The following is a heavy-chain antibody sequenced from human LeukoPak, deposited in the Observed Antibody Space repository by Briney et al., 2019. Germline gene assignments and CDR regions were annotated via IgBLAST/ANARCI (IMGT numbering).Heavy chain of an antibody. J-gene: IGHJ4*02. V-gene: IGHV3-64*01. CDR1: GFTFSSYA. CDR2: ISSNGGST. CDR3: ARHDSSGYYLDY. D-gene: IGHD3-22*01. Sequence: PGGSLRLPCAASGFTFSSYAMHWVRQAPGKELEYVSAISSNGGSTYYANSVKGRFTISRDNSKNTLYLQMGSLRAEDMAVYYCARHDSSGYYLDYWGQGTLVTVSS.